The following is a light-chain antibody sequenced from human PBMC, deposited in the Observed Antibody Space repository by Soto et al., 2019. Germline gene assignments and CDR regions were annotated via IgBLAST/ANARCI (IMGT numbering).Light chain of an antibody. CDR2: DAN. V-gene: IGLV7-43*01. J-gene: IGLJ3*02. CDR1: TGAVTSSYF. CDR3: LFYYAGAQSAWV. Sequence: QAVVTQEPSLTVSPGGTVTLTCASSTGAVTSSYFPNWFQQKPGQAPRALIYDANNKHSWTPARFSGSLLGGKAALTLSGVQPEDEADYHCLFYYAGAQSAWVFGGGTKVTVL.